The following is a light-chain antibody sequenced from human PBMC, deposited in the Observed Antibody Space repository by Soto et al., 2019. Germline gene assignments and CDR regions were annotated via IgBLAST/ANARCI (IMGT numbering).Light chain of an antibody. CDR2: GAS. J-gene: IGKJ1*01. CDR1: QSVSRSH. CDR3: QQNGSSPWT. Sequence: VLTLSPGTRSLSPGEGANLSCRASQSVSRSHLAWYQQNPGQAPGLPIFGASRRAPGIPARFSGSGSGTAFPLTISRLEPEDFEGYYCQQNGSSPWTFGQGTKVDIK. V-gene: IGKV3-20*01.